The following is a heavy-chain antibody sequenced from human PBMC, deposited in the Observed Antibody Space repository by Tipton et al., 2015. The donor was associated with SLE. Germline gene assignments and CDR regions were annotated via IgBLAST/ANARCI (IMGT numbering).Heavy chain of an antibody. CDR1: GGSISSHY. Sequence: TLSLTCTVSGGSISSHYWSWTRQPPGKGLEWIGYIYYSGSTYSNPSLKSRVTISVDTSKNQFSLKLSSVTAADTAVYYCARNGGSYPYFDYWGQGTLVTVSS. CDR2: IYYSGST. CDR3: ARNGGSYPYFDY. J-gene: IGHJ4*02. V-gene: IGHV4-59*06. D-gene: IGHD1-26*01.